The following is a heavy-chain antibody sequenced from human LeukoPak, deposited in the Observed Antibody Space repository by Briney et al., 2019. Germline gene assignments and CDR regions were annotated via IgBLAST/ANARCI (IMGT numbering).Heavy chain of an antibody. CDR1: GGSISSGGYY. J-gene: IGHJ3*02. CDR3: ARGAYFDWSFDAFDI. D-gene: IGHD3-9*01. Sequence: NPSQTLSLTCTVSGGSISSGGYYWSWIRQPPGKGLEWIGEINHSGSTNYNPSLKSRVTISVDTSKNQFSLKLSSVTAADTAVYYCARGAYFDWSFDAFDIWGQGTMVTVSS. V-gene: IGHV4-30-2*01. CDR2: INHSGST.